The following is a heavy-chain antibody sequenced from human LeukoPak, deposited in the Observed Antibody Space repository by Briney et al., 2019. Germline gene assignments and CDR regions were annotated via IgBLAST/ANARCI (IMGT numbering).Heavy chain of an antibody. J-gene: IGHJ3*02. CDR1: GFILSSYW. Sequence: GGSLRLSCAASGFILSSYWMHWVRQAPGKGLEWVSRMNGDGSSTSSADSVKGRFFITRDIAKNTLYLQMNSLRLDETAFCYCVTLNPAVAENAFDSCSQGTLVTVSS. V-gene: IGHV3-74*01. D-gene: IGHD6-19*01. CDR3: VTLNPAVAENAFDS. CDR2: MNGDGSST.